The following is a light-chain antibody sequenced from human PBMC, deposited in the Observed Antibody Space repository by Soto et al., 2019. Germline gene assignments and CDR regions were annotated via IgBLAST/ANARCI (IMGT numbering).Light chain of an antibody. J-gene: IGKJ1*01. CDR2: RAS. V-gene: IGKV3-15*01. CDR3: QQYHNLWT. CDR1: HYIYSN. Sequence: EIVLTQSPATLAVSPGERSTLSCTASHYIYSNVAWFQQRPGQAPRILIYRASPRATGTPARFTGSGSGTAFPLTITSLQSEDFALYYCQQYHNLWTFGQGTKVDIK.